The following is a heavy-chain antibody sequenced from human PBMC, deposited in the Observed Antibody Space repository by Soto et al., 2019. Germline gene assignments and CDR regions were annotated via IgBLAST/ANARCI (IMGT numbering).Heavy chain of an antibody. Sequence: EVHLVESGGGLVQPGGSLRLSCAASGFTVSSKYMSWVRQAPGKGLEWVSLIQSGGPTYYAYSVKGRFPISRDTSENTRHLQMDSLRARDTAVYYWARDDVFCDGGRCYGVPLDVW. CDR1: GFTVSSKY. CDR2: IQSGGPT. CDR3: ARDDVFCDGGRCYGVPLDV. J-gene: IGHJ6*01. V-gene: IGHV3-66*01. D-gene: IGHD2-15*01.